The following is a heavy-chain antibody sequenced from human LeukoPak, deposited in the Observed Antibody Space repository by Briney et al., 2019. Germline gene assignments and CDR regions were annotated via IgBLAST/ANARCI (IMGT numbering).Heavy chain of an antibody. V-gene: IGHV1-69*04. D-gene: IGHD2-21*01. CDR1: GGTFSSYA. J-gene: IGHJ6*02. CDR2: IIPIFGIT. Sequence: GASVKVSCKASGGTFSSYAISWVRQAPGQGLEWMGRIIPIFGITNYAQKFQGRVTITADKSTSTAYMELSSLRSEDTAGYYCARDRGVVIDTYYSDNYGMDVWGRGTTVTVSS. CDR3: ARDRGVVIDTYYSDNYGMDV.